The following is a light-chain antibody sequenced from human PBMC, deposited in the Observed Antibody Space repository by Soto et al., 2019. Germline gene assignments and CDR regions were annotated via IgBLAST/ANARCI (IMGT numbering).Light chain of an antibody. J-gene: IGKJ4*01. CDR2: GAS. Sequence: EIVLTQCPGTLSLCPGERSTLSCRASQSVSSSYLAWYQQKPGRAHRLLIYGASSRATGIPDRFSGSGSGKDFTLTISRLEPEDFAMYYCKQYGYLVNFGGGTKVDIK. CDR1: QSVSSSY. V-gene: IGKV3-20*01. CDR3: KQYGYLVN.